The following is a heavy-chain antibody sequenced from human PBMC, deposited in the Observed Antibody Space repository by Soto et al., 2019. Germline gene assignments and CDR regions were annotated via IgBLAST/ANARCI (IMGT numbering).Heavy chain of an antibody. J-gene: IGHJ4*02. D-gene: IGHD5-12*01. CDR2: IYYGGIT. CDR3: ARAPAGYADY. V-gene: IGHV4-31*03. Sequence: ASETLSLTCSVSGGSITSGGYYWNWIRQHPGKGLEWIGYIYYGGITYYNPSLKSRVTISVDTSKNQFSLKLSSVTAADTAGYYCARAPAGYADYWGQGALVTVSS. CDR1: GGSITSGGYY.